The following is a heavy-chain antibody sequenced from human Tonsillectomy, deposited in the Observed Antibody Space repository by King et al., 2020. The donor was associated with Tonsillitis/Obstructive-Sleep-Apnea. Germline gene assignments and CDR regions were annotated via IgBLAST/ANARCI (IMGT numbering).Heavy chain of an antibody. J-gene: IGHJ4*02. V-gene: IGHV3-15*01. CDR3: TTELFVDIVATPYFDY. Sequence: QLVQSGGGLVKPGGSLRLSCAASGFTFSNAWMSWVRQAPGKGLEWVGRIKSKTDGGTTDYAAPVKGRFTISRDDSKNTLYLQMNSLKTEDTAVYYCTTELFVDIVATPYFDYWGQGTLVTVSS. CDR1: GFTFSNAW. D-gene: IGHD5-12*01. CDR2: IKSKTDGGTT.